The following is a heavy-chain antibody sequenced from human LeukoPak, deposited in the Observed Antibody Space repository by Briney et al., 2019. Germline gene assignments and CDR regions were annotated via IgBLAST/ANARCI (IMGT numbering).Heavy chain of an antibody. Sequence: GGSLRLSCAASGFTFSSYEMNWVRQAPGKGLEWVSSISSSSSYIYCADSVKGRFTISRDNAKNSLYLQMNSLRAEDTAVYYCARLPEVGATSRDYWGQGTLVTVSS. CDR2: ISSSSSYI. CDR1: GFTFSSYE. V-gene: IGHV3-21*01. D-gene: IGHD1-26*01. J-gene: IGHJ4*02. CDR3: ARLPEVGATSRDY.